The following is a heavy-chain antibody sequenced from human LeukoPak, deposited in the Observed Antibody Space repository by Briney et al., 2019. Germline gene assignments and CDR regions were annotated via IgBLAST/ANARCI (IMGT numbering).Heavy chain of an antibody. CDR2: IRYDGSNK. CDR3: AKDSIAAAGTQPLDYYYYYMDV. J-gene: IGHJ6*03. CDR1: GFPFSSYA. V-gene: IGHV3-30*02. D-gene: IGHD6-13*01. Sequence: GGSLRLSCAASGFPFSSYAMSWVRQAPGKGLEWVAFIRYDGSNKYYADSVKGRFTISRDNSKNTLYLQMNSLRAEDTAVYYCAKDSIAAAGTQPLDYYYYYMDVWGKGTTVTVSS.